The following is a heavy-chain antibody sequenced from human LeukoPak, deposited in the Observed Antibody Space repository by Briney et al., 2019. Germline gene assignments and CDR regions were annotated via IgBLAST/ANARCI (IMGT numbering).Heavy chain of an antibody. CDR3: AREPRKDGHNGMDV. CDR2: INPSSGGT. V-gene: IGHV1-46*01. Sequence: GASVKVSCKASGYTFTGYYMHWVRQAPGQGLEWMGWINPSSGGTSYAQKFQGRATMSRDTSTSTLYMELSSLRSEDTALYYCAREPRKDGHNGMDVWGQRTTVTVSS. CDR1: GYTFTGYY. J-gene: IGHJ6*02. D-gene: IGHD5-24*01.